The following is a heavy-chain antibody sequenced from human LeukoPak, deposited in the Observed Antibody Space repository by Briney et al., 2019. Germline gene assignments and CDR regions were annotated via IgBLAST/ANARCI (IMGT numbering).Heavy chain of an antibody. CDR2: INPNSGGI. Sequence: ASVKVSCTASGYTFTGYYMHWVRQAPGQGLEWMGRINPNSGGINYAQKFQGRVTMTRDTSISTAYMELSRLRSDDTAVYYCARCTNGVCVYGMDVWGQGTTVTVSS. CDR1: GYTFTGYY. D-gene: IGHD2-8*01. V-gene: IGHV1-2*06. J-gene: IGHJ6*02. CDR3: ARCTNGVCVYGMDV.